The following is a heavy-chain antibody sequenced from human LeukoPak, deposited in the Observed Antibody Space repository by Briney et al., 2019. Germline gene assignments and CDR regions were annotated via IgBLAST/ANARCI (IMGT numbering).Heavy chain of an antibody. J-gene: IGHJ5*02. Sequence: AASVKVSCKASGYTFTSYDINWVRQATGQGLEWMGWMNPNSGNTGYAQKFRGRVTMTRNTSISTAYMELSSLRSEDTAVYYCARPSRKYNWNYISWGQGTLVTVSS. CDR3: ARPSRKYNWNYIS. V-gene: IGHV1-8*01. CDR2: MNPNSGNT. CDR1: GYTFTSYD. D-gene: IGHD1-7*01.